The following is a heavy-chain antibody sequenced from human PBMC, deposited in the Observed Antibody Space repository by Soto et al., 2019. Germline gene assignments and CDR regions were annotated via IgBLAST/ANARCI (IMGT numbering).Heavy chain of an antibody. J-gene: IGHJ4*02. CDR3: ARVVKVHYDFWSGYYNGFDY. V-gene: IGHV3-7*01. Sequence: PGGSLRLSCAASGFTFSSYWMSWVRQAPGKGLEWVANIKQDGSEKYYVDSVKGRFTISRDNAKNSLYLQMNSLRAEDTAVYYCARVVKVHYDFWSGYYNGFDYWGQGTLVTVSS. CDR1: GFTFSSYW. CDR2: IKQDGSEK. D-gene: IGHD3-3*01.